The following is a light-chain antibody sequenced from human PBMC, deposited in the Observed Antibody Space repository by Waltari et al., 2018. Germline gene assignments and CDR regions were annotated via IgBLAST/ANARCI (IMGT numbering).Light chain of an antibody. V-gene: IGLV1-44*01. CDR2: SDN. CDR3: AAWDDSLNGNV. Sequence: QSVLTRPPSASGTPGQRVTISCSGSNSKIGSNAVNWYQQLPGTAPKLLIYSDNQRPAGVPDRFSGSKSGTSASLAISGLQSEDEADYYCAAWDDSLNGNVFGSGTKVTVL. J-gene: IGLJ6*01. CDR1: NSKIGSNA.